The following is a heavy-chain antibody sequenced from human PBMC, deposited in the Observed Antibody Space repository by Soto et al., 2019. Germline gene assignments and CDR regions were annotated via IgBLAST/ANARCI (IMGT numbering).Heavy chain of an antibody. Sequence: PSETLSLTCAVSGFSISSGHYWGWVRQPPGKGLEWIATVYRTGTPSFNPSLKSRVTISIDTSKNQFSLMLASVTAEDTAVYYCAEHLVRYNLFAPWGQGSLVTV. CDR1: GFSISSGHY. D-gene: IGHD6-6*01. CDR2: VYRTGTP. CDR3: AEHLVRYNLFAP. V-gene: IGHV4-38-2*01. J-gene: IGHJ5*02.